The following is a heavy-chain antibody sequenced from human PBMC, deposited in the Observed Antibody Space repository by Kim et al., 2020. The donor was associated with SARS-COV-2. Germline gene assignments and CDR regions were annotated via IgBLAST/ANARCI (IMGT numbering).Heavy chain of an antibody. CDR2: IYYSGST. Sequence: SETLSLTCTVSGDSISSGGYYWSWIRQHPGKGLEWIGYIYYSGSTYYNPSLKSRVTISVDTSKNQFSLKLSSVTAADTAVYYCARVTITMVRGVISESYYYYGMDVWGQGTTVTVSS. J-gene: IGHJ6*02. CDR1: GDSISSGGYY. V-gene: IGHV4-31*03. D-gene: IGHD3-10*01. CDR3: ARVTITMVRGVISESYYYYGMDV.